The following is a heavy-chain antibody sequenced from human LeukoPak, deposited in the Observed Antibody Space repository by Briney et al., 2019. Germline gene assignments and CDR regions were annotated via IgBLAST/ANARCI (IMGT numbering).Heavy chain of an antibody. CDR1: GYTFTGYY. CDR2: INPNSGST. CDR3: ARGRAARPDY. J-gene: IGHJ4*02. Sequence: ASVKVFCKASGYTFTGYYMHWVRQAPGQGLEWMGRINPNSGSTNYAQKFQGRVTMTRDTSISTAYMELSRLRSDDTAVYYCARGRAARPDYWGQGTLVTVSS. D-gene: IGHD6-6*01. V-gene: IGHV1-2*06.